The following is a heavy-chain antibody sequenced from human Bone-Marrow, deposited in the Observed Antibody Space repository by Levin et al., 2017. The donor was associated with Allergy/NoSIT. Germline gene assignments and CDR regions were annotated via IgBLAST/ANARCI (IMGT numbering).Heavy chain of an antibody. D-gene: IGHD3-10*01. J-gene: IGHJ3*02. CDR2: IYWDDDK. Sequence: SGPTLVKPTQTLTLTCTFSGFSLSTSGVGVGWIRQPPGKALEWLALIYWDDDKRYSPSLKSRLTITKDTSKNQVVLTMTNMDPVDTATYYCAHRSTRFREPNPPYDAFDIWGQGTMVTVSS. CDR3: AHRSTRFREPNPPYDAFDI. CDR1: GFSLSTSGVG. V-gene: IGHV2-5*02.